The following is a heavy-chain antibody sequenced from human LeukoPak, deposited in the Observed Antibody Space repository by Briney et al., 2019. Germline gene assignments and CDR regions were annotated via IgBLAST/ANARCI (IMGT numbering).Heavy chain of an antibody. CDR3: ARGAYSFVY. Sequence: GGSLRLSCATSGLTFSNYWMSWVRQAPGKGLEWVANIKQDGSEKYYVDSVKGRFTISRDNAKKSLFLQMNSLRVEDTAAYYCARGAYSFVYWGQGTLVTVSS. V-gene: IGHV3-7*01. J-gene: IGHJ4*02. CDR1: GLTFSNYW. D-gene: IGHD4-11*01. CDR2: IKQDGSEK.